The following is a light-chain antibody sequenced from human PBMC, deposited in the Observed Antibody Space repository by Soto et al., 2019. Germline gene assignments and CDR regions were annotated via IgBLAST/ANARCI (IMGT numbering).Light chain of an antibody. V-gene: IGKV1-5*01. CDR1: ERISRH. CDR2: YAS. Sequence: DVQMTQSPSTLSASVGDRVTITCRASERISRHLAWYQLRPGKAPRLLIYYASALDRGVPSRFSGSGSGKEFTLTIISLQPDDFAAYYCQQYATFSPAFGQGTKV. J-gene: IGKJ1*01. CDR3: QQYATFSPA.